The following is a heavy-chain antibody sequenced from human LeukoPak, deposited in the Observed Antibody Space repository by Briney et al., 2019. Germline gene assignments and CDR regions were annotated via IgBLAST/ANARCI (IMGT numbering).Heavy chain of an antibody. CDR2: ISSSSSTI. CDR3: ASQTYYYGSGSYED. Sequence: GGSLRLSCAASGFTFSSYSMNWVRQAPGKGLEWVSYISSSSSTIYYADSVKGRFTISRDNAKNSLYLQMNSLGAEDTAVYYCASQTYYYGSGSYEDWGQGTLVTVSS. D-gene: IGHD3-10*01. V-gene: IGHV3-48*01. CDR1: GFTFSSYS. J-gene: IGHJ4*02.